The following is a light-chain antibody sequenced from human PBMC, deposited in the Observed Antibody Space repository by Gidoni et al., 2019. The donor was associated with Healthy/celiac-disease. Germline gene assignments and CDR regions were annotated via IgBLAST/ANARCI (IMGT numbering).Light chain of an antibody. CDR1: QSISSY. V-gene: IGKV1-39*01. CDR2: AAS. Sequence: DIQMIQSPSSLSASVGDRVTITCQASQSISSYLNWYQQKPGKAPKLLIYAASSLQSGVPTRFSGSGSGTDFTLTISSLQPEDFATYYCQQSYSTPRTFGQGTKVEIK. J-gene: IGKJ1*01. CDR3: QQSYSTPRT.